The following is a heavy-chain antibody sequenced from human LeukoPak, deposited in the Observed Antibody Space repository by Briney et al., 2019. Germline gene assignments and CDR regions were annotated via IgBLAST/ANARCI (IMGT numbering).Heavy chain of an antibody. CDR2: ITPNNGGT. D-gene: IGHD5-12*01. J-gene: IGHJ4*02. Sequence: ASVKVSCKASGYTFTVYYRHWVRQAPGQGLEWMGWITPNNGGTNYAQKFQGRVTMTRDTSISTAYMELSRLRSDDTAVYYCAREWQRRIVATIPLGYWGQGTLVTVSS. CDR3: AREWQRRIVATIPLGY. CDR1: GYTFTVYY. V-gene: IGHV1-2*02.